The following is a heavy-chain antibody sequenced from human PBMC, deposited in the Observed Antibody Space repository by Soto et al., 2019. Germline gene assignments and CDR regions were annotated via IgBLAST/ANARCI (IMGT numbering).Heavy chain of an antibody. CDR1: GFISDDRV. CDR2: IGVRDSAT. D-gene: IGHD6-19*01. CDR3: AREGFSSGKAGGFDI. Sequence: VQLLESGGNWVQPGGSLRLSCGVSGFISDDRVMTWVRQAPGNGPQWVSTIGVRDSATHYADSVKGRFTISRDNSKNAVHLQMNSLGVDDTALYLCAREGFSSGKAGGFDILGQGTMVTVSS. V-gene: IGHV3-23*01. J-gene: IGHJ3*02.